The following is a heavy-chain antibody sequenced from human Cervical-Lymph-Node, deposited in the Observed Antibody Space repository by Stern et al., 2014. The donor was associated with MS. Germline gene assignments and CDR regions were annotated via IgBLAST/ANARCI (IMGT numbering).Heavy chain of an antibody. CDR2: IIPIFDTP. V-gene: IGHV1-69*06. CDR1: GGTFTSFS. CDR3: VLPSKVTTAAFDV. Sequence: QVQLVESGAEVKKPGSSVNVSCKASGGTFTSFSINWVRQVPGQSLEWMGGIIPIFDTPHLAQKVQGRVTITADSSTSTVYMALNSLRSDDTAVYYCVLPSKVTTAAFDVWGRGTMVTVSS. J-gene: IGHJ3*01. D-gene: IGHD4-17*01.